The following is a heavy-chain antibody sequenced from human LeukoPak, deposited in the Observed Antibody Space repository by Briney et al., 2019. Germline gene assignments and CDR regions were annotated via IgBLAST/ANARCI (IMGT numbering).Heavy chain of an antibody. V-gene: IGHV3-23*01. Sequence: PGGSLRLSCGASGFTFSSYAMSWVRQAPGKGLEWVSAISGSGGSTFYADSVKGRFTMSRDNSKNTLYLQMNSLRAGDTAVYYCAEDDSGIYPNWFDPWGQGTLVTVSS. CDR3: AEDDSGIYPNWFDP. CDR2: ISGSGGST. CDR1: GFTFSSYA. D-gene: IGHD1-26*01. J-gene: IGHJ5*02.